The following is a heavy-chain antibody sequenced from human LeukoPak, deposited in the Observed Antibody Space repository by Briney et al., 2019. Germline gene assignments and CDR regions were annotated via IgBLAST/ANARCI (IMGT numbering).Heavy chain of an antibody. D-gene: IGHD3-22*01. CDR2: ISSSSSTI. V-gene: IGHV3-48*01. J-gene: IGHJ4*02. CDR1: GFTFSSYS. Sequence: PGGSLRLSCAASGFTFSSYSMNWVRQAPGKGREWVSYISSSSSTIYYADSVKGRFTISRDNAKNSLYLQMNSLRAEDTAVYYCARDSYYYDSSGYNLDYWGQGTLVTVSS. CDR3: ARDSYYYDSSGYNLDY.